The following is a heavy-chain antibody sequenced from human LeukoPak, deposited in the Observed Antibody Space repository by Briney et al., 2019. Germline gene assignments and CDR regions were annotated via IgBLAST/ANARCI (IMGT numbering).Heavy chain of an antibody. CDR2: ISTYSGNTDGNT. CDR1: GYTFTNYG. Sequence: GASVKVSCKASGYTFTNYGITWVRQAPGQGLEWMGWISTYSGNTDGNTKYAQKLQGRVTMTTDTSTSTAYMELRSLRSDDTAVYYCASGYYYDSSGYRHWGQGTLVTVSS. CDR3: ASGYYYDSSGYRH. D-gene: IGHD3-22*01. V-gene: IGHV1-18*01. J-gene: IGHJ4*02.